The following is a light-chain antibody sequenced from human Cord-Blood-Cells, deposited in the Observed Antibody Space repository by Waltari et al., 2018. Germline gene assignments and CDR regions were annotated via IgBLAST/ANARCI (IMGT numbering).Light chain of an antibody. CDR3: AAWDDSLSGWV. J-gene: IGLJ3*02. Sequence: QSVLTRPPSASGTPGQRVTIPCSGSSSNLGSTYVYCYQQLPGTAPKLLIYRNNQRPSGVPDRFSGSKSGTSASLAISGLRSEDEADYYCAAWDDSLSGWVFGGGTKLTVL. V-gene: IGLV1-47*01. CDR2: RNN. CDR1: SSNLGSTY.